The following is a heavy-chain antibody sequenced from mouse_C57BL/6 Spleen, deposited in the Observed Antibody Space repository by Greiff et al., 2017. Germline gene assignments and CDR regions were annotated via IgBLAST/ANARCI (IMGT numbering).Heavy chain of an antibody. CDR1: GFSLPSYG. Sequence: QLQLKELGPGLVAPSQSLSITCTVSGFSLPSYGVHWVRQPPGKGLGWLVVIWSDGSTTYNSALKSRLSICKDNAKSQVFLKMNSLQPDDTAMYYSARLDYDDYAMDYWGQGTSVTVSA. V-gene: IGHV2-6*03. CDR3: ARLDYDDYAMDY. J-gene: IGHJ4*01. D-gene: IGHD2-4*01. CDR2: IWSDGST.